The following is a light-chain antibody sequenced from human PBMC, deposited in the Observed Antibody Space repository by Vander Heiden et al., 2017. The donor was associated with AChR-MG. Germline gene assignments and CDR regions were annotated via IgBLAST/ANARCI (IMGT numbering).Light chain of an antibody. Sequence: QSVLTQPPSVSGAPGQRVTISCTGGSSTIGEGYDLNWYQPFPGTAPKLLIFGGNRRPSGVPDRFSGSRSGTSASLAITGLQAEDEADYYCQSYDSSLSGSNVFGSGTKVTVL. V-gene: IGLV1-40*01. CDR2: GGN. CDR1: SSTIGEGYD. J-gene: IGLJ1*01. CDR3: QSYDSSLSGSNV.